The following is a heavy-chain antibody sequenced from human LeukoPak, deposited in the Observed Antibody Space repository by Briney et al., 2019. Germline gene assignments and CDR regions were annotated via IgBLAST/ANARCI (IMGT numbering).Heavy chain of an antibody. CDR1: GFTFSSYA. Sequence: PGGSLRLSCAASGFTFSSYAMSWVRQAPGKGLEWASAISGSGGSTYYADSVKGRITISRDNSKNTLYLQMNSLRAEDTAVYYCARHIVVVPAEKDYWGQGTLVTVSS. J-gene: IGHJ4*02. D-gene: IGHD2-2*01. CDR3: ARHIVVVPAEKDY. CDR2: ISGSGGST. V-gene: IGHV3-23*01.